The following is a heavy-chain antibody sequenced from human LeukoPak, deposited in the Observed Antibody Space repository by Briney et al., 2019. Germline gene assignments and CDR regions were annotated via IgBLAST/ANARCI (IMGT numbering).Heavy chain of an antibody. CDR1: GYTFTSYA. D-gene: IGHD1-26*01. Sequence: ASVKVSCKASGYTFTSYAMHWVRQAPGQRLEWMGWINAGNGNTKYSQKFQGRVTITRDTSASTAYMELSSLRSEDTAVYYCARDWFGKVGANEFVDYWGQGTLVTVSS. V-gene: IGHV1-3*01. CDR3: ARDWFGKVGANEFVDY. J-gene: IGHJ4*02. CDR2: INAGNGNT.